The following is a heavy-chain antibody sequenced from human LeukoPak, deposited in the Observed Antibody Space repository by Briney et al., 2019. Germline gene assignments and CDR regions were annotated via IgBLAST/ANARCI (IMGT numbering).Heavy chain of an antibody. CDR2: ITWNSDSI. D-gene: IGHD3-10*01. CDR3: ARVLSGRGSLYDYYYYMDV. Sequence: GGSLRLSCAASGFIFDDYAMHWVRQAPGKGLEWVSGITWNSDSIDYADSVKGRFTISRDISKNTLYLQMNSLRAEDTAVYYCARVLSGRGSLYDYYYYMDVWGKGTTVTISS. V-gene: IGHV3-9*01. CDR1: GFIFDDYA. J-gene: IGHJ6*03.